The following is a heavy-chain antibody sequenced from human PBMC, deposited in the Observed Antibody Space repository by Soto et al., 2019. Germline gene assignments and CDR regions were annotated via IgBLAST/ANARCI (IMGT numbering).Heavy chain of an antibody. D-gene: IGHD3-22*01. V-gene: IGHV3-66*01. J-gene: IGHJ4*02. CDR1: GFTVSSNY. CDR2: IYAGGNT. Sequence: PGGSLRLSCAASGFTVSSNYMSWVRQAPGKGLEWVSVIYAGGNTHYADSVEGRFTISRDNSSNMLYLQMNSLRAEDTAVYYCVREKVTMIVGFYYFDYWGQGTRVTVSS. CDR3: VREKVTMIVGFYYFDY.